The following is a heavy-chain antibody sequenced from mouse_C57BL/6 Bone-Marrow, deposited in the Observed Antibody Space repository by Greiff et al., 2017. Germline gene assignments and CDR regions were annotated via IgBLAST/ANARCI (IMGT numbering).Heavy chain of an antibody. CDR2: ISSGGSYT. V-gene: IGHV5-6*01. J-gene: IGHJ2*01. D-gene: IGHD3-2*02. CDR3: ARLDSSGYFDY. Sequence: DVHLVESGGDLVKPGGSLKLSCAASGFTFSSYGMSWVRQTPDKRLEWVATISSGGSYTYYPDSVKGRFTISRDNAKNTLYLQMSSLKSEDTAMYYCARLDSSGYFDYWGQGTTLTVSS. CDR1: GFTFSSYG.